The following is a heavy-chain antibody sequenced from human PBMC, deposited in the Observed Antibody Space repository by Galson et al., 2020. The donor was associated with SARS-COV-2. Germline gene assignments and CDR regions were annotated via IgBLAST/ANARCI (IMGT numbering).Heavy chain of an antibody. CDR2: VLNSGTT. J-gene: IGHJ5*02. CDR3: ARDATSSGWYNWFDP. CDR1: GGSIRSSNYY. V-gene: IGHV4-39*07. Sequence: SETLSLTCTVSGGSIRSSNYYWGWIRQPPGKGLEWIGSVLNSGTTHYRPSLQSRVTTSLDTSKNQFSLNLNPVTAADTAMYYCARDATSSGWYNWFDPWGQGTLVTVSS. D-gene: IGHD6-19*01.